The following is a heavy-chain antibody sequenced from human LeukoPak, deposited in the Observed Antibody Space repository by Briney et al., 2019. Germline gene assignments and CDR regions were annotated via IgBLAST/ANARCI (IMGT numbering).Heavy chain of an antibody. CDR3: ARGRGWYSGRGNAFDI. D-gene: IGHD6-19*01. Sequence: SQTLSLTCGISGDSVSTNSAAWNWIRQSPSRGLEWLGRTYYRSKWYNDYAVSVKSRITINPDTSKNQFSLQLNSVTPEDTAVYYCARGRGWYSGRGNAFDIWGQGTMVTVSS. CDR2: TYYRSKWYN. CDR1: GDSVSTNSAA. V-gene: IGHV6-1*01. J-gene: IGHJ3*02.